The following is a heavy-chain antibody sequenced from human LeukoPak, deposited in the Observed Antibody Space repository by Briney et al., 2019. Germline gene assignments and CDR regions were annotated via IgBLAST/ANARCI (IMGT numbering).Heavy chain of an antibody. V-gene: IGHV4-30-2*01. D-gene: IGHD6-13*01. J-gene: IGHJ4*02. CDR3: ARGSSCPFDY. CDR1: GGSISSGGYS. Sequence: SQTLSLTCAVSGGSISSGGYSWSWIRQPPGKGLEWIGYIYHSGSTYYNPSLKSRVTISVDRSKNQFSLKLSSVTAADTAVYYCARGSSCPFDYWGQGTLVTVSS. CDR2: IYHSGST.